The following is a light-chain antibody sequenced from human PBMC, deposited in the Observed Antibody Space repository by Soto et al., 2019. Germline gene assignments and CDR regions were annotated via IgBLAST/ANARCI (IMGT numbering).Light chain of an antibody. CDR2: DAS. CDR1: QDINEY. J-gene: IGKJ4*01. V-gene: IGKV1-33*01. CDR3: QQYDNLPLT. Sequence: DIQMTQSPSSLSASVGDRVTITCQASQDINEYLNWYQQKPGKAPKLLIYDASNLERGVETGVPSRFSGSGSGTDFTFTISSLQPEDIATYYCQQYDNLPLTFGGGTKVEMK.